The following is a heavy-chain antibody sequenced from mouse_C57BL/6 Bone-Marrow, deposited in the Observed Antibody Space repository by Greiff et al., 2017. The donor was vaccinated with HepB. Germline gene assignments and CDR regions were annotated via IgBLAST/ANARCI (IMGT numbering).Heavy chain of an antibody. V-gene: IGHV1-72*01. CDR3: ARSGSGITTVVARYFDV. CDR1: GYTFTSYW. J-gene: IGHJ1*03. D-gene: IGHD1-1*01. CDR2: IDPNSGGT. Sequence: QVQLKQPGAELVKPGASVKLSCKASGYTFTSYWMHWVKQRPGRGLEWIGRIDPNSGGTKYNEKFKSKATLTVDKPSSTAYMQLSSLTSEDSAVYYCARSGSGITTVVARYFDVWGTGTTVTVSS.